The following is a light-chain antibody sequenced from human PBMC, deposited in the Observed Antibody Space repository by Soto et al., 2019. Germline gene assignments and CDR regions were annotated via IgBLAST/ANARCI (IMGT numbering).Light chain of an antibody. CDR3: RSYTSSSTLVV. Sequence: QSVLTQPASVSGAPGQSITISCTGTSSDVGGYNYVSWYQQHPGKAPKLMIYEVSNRPSGVSNRFSGSKSGNTASLTISGLQAEDEADYYCRSYTSSSTLVVFVGGTKLTVL. V-gene: IGLV2-14*01. CDR2: EVS. CDR1: SSDVGGYNY. J-gene: IGLJ2*01.